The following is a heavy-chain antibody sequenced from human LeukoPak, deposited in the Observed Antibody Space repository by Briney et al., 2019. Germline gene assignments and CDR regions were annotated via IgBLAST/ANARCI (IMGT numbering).Heavy chain of an antibody. D-gene: IGHD3-22*01. CDR1: GGSISSHY. CDR3: ARVGLGGYNDAFDI. Sequence: SETLSLTCTVSGGSISSHYWTWIRQPAGKGLEWIGRIYTSGSTNYNPSLKSRVTMSVDTSKNQFSLKLSSVTAADTAVYYCARVGLGGYNDAFDIWGQGTMVTVSS. CDR2: IYTSGST. J-gene: IGHJ3*02. V-gene: IGHV4-4*07.